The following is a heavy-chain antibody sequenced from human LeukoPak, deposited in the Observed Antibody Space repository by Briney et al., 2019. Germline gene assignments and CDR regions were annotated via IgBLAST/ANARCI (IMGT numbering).Heavy chain of an antibody. J-gene: IGHJ4*02. CDR3: ARDLYSSGWYYFDY. CDR2: ISGSGTFI. D-gene: IGHD6-19*01. V-gene: IGHV3-21*06. Sequence: GSLRLSCTTSGFMIESYSMNWVRQAPGTGLERVSSISGSGTFIYYADSVKGRFTISRDNAKNSLYLQMDSLTAEDTAIYYCARDLYSSGWYYFDYWGQGTLVTVPS. CDR1: GFMIESYS.